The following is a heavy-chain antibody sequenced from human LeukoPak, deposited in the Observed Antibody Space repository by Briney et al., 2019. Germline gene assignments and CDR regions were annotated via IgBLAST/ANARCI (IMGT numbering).Heavy chain of an antibody. CDR3: ARQRFGESVDY. V-gene: IGHV4-38-2*02. J-gene: IGHJ4*02. Sequence: SETLSLTCTVSGYSISSGYYWGWIRQPPGKGLEWIGSIYHSGSTYYNPSLKSRVTISVDTSKNQFSLKLSSVTAADTAVYYCARQRFGESVDYWGQGTLVTVSS. CDR1: GYSISSGYY. CDR2: IYHSGST. D-gene: IGHD3-10*01.